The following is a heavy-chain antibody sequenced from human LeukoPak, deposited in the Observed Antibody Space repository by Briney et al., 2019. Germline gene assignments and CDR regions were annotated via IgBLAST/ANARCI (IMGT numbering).Heavy chain of an antibody. CDR1: GFSFSSYW. J-gene: IGHJ4*02. Sequence: GGSLRLSCAVSGFSFSSYWMTWVRQAPGKGLEWVANIKQDGSDKYYVDSVKGRFTISRDSAKYSLYLQMNSLRAEDTALYYCARVHGNDALDYWGQGTLVTVSS. CDR2: IKQDGSDK. CDR3: ARVHGNDALDY. D-gene: IGHD1-1*01. V-gene: IGHV3-7*03.